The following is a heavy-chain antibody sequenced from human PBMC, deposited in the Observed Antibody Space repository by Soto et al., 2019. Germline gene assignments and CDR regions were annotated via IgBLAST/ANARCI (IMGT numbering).Heavy chain of an antibody. CDR3: ARDRDDFWSGYSLDY. V-gene: IGHV3-48*01. CDR1: GFTFSSYS. J-gene: IGHJ4*02. Sequence: GGSLRLSCAASGFTFSSYSMNWVRQAPGKGLEWVSYISSSSSTIYYADSVKGRFTISRDNAKNSLYLQMNSLRAEDTAVCYCARDRDDFWSGYSLDYWGQGTLVTVSS. D-gene: IGHD3-3*01. CDR2: ISSSSSTI.